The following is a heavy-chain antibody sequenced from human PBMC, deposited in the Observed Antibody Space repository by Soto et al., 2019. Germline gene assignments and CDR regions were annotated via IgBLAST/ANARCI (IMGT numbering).Heavy chain of an antibody. V-gene: IGHV3-15*07. CDR1: GFTFTNAW. CDR3: TTCLTAAPRRFDP. D-gene: IGHD2-21*02. CDR2: IKSKPDGGTT. J-gene: IGHJ5*02. Sequence: EVHLVESGGGLVKPGGSLRLSCVASGFTFTNAWMIWVRQAPGKGLEWVGRIKSKPDGGTTDYAAPVKGRFTISRDDSKNTVYLEMNSLKSEVTAVYYCTTCLTAAPRRFDPWGQGTLVTVSS.